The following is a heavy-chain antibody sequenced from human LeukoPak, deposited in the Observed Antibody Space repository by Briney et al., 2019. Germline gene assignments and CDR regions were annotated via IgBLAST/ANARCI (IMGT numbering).Heavy chain of an antibody. CDR2: ISGSSNYK. Sequence: GGSLRLTCAASGFTFSSFSMNWVRQAPGRGLEWVSSISGSSNYKYYEDSVKGRFTISRDNAKNSLYLQMNSLRAEDTAVYYCARDSAIFGVVFDYWGQGALVTVSS. CDR3: ARDSAIFGVVFDY. CDR1: GFTFSSFS. D-gene: IGHD3-3*01. V-gene: IGHV3-21*01. J-gene: IGHJ4*02.